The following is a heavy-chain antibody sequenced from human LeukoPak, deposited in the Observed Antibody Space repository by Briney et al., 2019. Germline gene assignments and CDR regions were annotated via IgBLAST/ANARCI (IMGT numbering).Heavy chain of an antibody. CDR2: INPNSGGT. V-gene: IGHV1-2*02. CDR1: GYTLTDYY. D-gene: IGHD1-1*01. CDR3: ARDKDSGTTPLDAFDI. J-gene: IGHJ3*02. Sequence: ASVKVSCKASGYTLTDYYMHWVRQAPGQGLEWMGWINPNSGGTKYAQKFQGGVTMTRDTSISTAYMELRRLRSDDTAVYYCARDKDSGTTPLDAFDIWGQGTTVTVSS.